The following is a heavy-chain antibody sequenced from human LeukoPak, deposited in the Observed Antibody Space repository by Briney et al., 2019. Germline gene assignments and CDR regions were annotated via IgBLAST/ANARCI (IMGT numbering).Heavy chain of an antibody. J-gene: IGHJ5*02. CDR2: IIPIFGTA. Sequence: SVKVSCKASGGTFSSYAISWVRQAPGQGLEWMGGIIPIFGTANYARKFQGRVTITADESTSTAYMELSSLRSEDTAVYYCARTPYDSSGYYYYRWFDPWGQGTLVTVSS. D-gene: IGHD3-22*01. V-gene: IGHV1-69*13. CDR1: GGTFSSYA. CDR3: ARTPYDSSGYYYYRWFDP.